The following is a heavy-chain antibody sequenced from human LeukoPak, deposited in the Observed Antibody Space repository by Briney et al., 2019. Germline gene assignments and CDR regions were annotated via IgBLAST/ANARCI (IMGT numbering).Heavy chain of an antibody. Sequence: ASVKVSCKASGYTFINFAMNWVRQAPGQGLEWMGWIDTNTGIPTYAQGFTGRLVFSLDTSVSTVYLQITSLQAEDAAVYYCARDPGSQRVNRLARRGDYWGQGTLVTVSS. D-gene: IGHD1-14*01. CDR2: IDTNTGIP. J-gene: IGHJ4*02. CDR3: ARDPGSQRVNRLARRGDY. V-gene: IGHV7-4-1*02. CDR1: GYTFINFA.